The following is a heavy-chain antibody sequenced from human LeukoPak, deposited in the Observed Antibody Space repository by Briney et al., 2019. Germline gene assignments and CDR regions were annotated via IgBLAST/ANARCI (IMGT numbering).Heavy chain of an antibody. CDR1: GYTFTSYY. CDR3: TRQSENTAMASDY. CDR2: INPSGGST. Sequence: GASVEVSCKASGYTFTSYYMHWVRQAPGQGLEWMGIINPSGGSTSYAQKFQGRVTMTRDTSTSTVYMELSSLRSEDTAVYYCTRQSENTAMASDYWGQGTLVTVSS. V-gene: IGHV1-46*03. D-gene: IGHD5-18*01. J-gene: IGHJ4*02.